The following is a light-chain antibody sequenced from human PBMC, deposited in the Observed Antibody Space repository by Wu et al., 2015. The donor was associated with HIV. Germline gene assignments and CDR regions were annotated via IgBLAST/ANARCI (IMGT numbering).Light chain of an antibody. J-gene: IGKJ1*01. V-gene: IGKV1-5*03. CDR2: KAS. CDR1: QTISNW. CDR3: QHYNSYPWT. Sequence: DVQMTQSPSTLSASVGDRVTITCRASQTISNWLAWYQQKPGKAPKLLIFKASNLESGVPSRFSGSGSGTEFTLTIFSLQPDDFATYYCQHYNSYPWTFGQGTKVEIK.